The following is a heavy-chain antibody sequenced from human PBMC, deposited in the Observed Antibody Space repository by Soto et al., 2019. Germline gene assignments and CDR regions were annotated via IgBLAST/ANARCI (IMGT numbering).Heavy chain of an antibody. CDR2: IWYDGSNK. J-gene: IGHJ6*02. Sequence: QVQLVESGGGVVQPGRSLRLSCAASGFTFSSYGMHWVRQAPGKGLEWVAVIWYDGSNKYYVDSVKGRFTISRDNSKNTLYLQMNSLRAEDTAVYYCARDGRGYSIMNARYYYGMDVWGQGTTVTVSS. V-gene: IGHV3-33*01. CDR1: GFTFSSYG. CDR3: ARDGRGYSIMNARYYYGMDV. D-gene: IGHD5-18*01.